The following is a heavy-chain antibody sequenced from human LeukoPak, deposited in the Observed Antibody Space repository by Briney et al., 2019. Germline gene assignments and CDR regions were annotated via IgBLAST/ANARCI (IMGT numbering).Heavy chain of an antibody. Sequence: SETLSLTCTVSGGSISGYYWSWIRQPPGKGLESIGYIHYSGSTNYNPSLKSRVTISVDTSNNQFSLKVSSVTAADTAVYYCARGQRRLYGGNRKYYFDYWGQGTLVTVSS. D-gene: IGHD4-23*01. CDR2: IHYSGST. J-gene: IGHJ4*02. CDR3: ARGQRRLYGGNRKYYFDY. CDR1: GGSISGYY. V-gene: IGHV4-59*01.